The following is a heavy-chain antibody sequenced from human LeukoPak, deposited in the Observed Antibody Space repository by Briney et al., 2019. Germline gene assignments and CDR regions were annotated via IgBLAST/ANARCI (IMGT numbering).Heavy chain of an antibody. Sequence: PSETLSLTCAVYGGSFSGYYWSWIRQPPGKGLEWIGEINHSGSTNYNPSLKSRVTISVDTSKNQFSLKLSSVTAADTAVYYCARGFNDFWSGYPDYNWFDPWGQGTLVTVSS. D-gene: IGHD3-3*01. CDR3: ARGFNDFWSGYPDYNWFDP. J-gene: IGHJ5*02. CDR1: GGSFSGYY. V-gene: IGHV4-34*01. CDR2: INHSGST.